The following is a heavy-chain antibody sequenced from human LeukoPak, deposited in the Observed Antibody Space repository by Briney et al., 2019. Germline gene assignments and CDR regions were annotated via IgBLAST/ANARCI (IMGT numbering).Heavy chain of an antibody. J-gene: IGHJ6*04. Sequence: GGSLRLSCVASGFTFKNYGMHWVRQAPGKGLKWVSHIRYDETATYYADSVKGRFTISRDNAKNSLYLQMNSLRAEDTAVYYCAELGITMIGGVWGKGTTVTISS. CDR2: IRYDETAT. V-gene: IGHV3-30*02. CDR1: GFTFKNYG. CDR3: AELGITMIGGV. D-gene: IGHD3-10*02.